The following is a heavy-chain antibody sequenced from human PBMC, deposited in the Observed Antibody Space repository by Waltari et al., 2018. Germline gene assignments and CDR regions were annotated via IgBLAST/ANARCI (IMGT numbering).Heavy chain of an antibody. V-gene: IGHV3-74*01. J-gene: IGHJ4*02. CDR3: VRGGHFDWSPLDH. D-gene: IGHD3-9*01. CDR2: INPEGTNT. Sequence: EVQLVESGGGLVQPGGSLRLSVAASGLRCHTYWVLWVRPAPGKGLVWVSRINPEGTNTAYADSVKGRCTVSRDNAKNTLYLQMTSLRAEDTAVYYCVRGGHFDWSPLDHWGPGTLVTVSS. CDR1: GLRCHTYW.